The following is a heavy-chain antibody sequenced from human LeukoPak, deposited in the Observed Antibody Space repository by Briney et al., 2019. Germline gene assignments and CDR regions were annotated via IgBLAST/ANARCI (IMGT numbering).Heavy chain of an antibody. D-gene: IGHD1-14*01. Sequence: GGSLRLSCAASGFTVSSNCMSWVRQAPGKGLEWVPVIYSGGDTYHADSVKGRFTVSRDSSKNTVYLQMNSLRVEDTAVCYCARGYTVGFDRWGQGTLVTVSS. CDR2: IYSGGDT. J-gene: IGHJ5*02. CDR3: ARGYTVGFDR. CDR1: GFTVSSNC. V-gene: IGHV3-53*01.